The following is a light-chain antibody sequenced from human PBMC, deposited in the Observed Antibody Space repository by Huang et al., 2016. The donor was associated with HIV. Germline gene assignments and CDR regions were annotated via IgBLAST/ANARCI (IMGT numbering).Light chain of an antibody. V-gene: IGKV1-39*01. CDR2: EAA. Sequence: DIQMTQSPSSLSASIGDRVIITCRASQDIGRLLNWYQQKPGKAPQLLIYEAAVLQTGVPSRFSGSGSGTHFTLTIRSLLPEDFATYYCQQSDSPSPFTFGLGTILDI. CDR1: QDIGRL. J-gene: IGKJ2*01. CDR3: QQSDSPSPFT.